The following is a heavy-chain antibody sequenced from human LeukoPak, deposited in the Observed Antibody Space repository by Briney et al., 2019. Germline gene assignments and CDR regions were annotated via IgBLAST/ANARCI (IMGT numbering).Heavy chain of an antibody. CDR1: GFTFNNYN. Sequence: GGSLRLSCATSGFTFNNYNMNWVRQAPGRALEWVSSITSSGTYIFYADSVKGRFTISRDNAKNSLYLQMNSLGPEDTAVYYCARRVVNNRNWYFNLWGRGTLVTVSS. V-gene: IGHV3-21*01. CDR2: ITSSGTYI. D-gene: IGHD4-23*01. CDR3: ARRVVNNRNWYFNL. J-gene: IGHJ2*01.